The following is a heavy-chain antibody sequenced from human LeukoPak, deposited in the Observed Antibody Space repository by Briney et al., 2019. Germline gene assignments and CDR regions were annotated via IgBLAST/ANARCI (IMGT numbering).Heavy chain of an antibody. Sequence: ASVKVSCKASGYTFTSYGISWVRQASGQGLEWMGWISAYNGNTNYAQKLQGRVTMTTDTSTSTAYMELRSLRSDDAAVYYCARSPHSSGWSYYYYYMDVWGKGTTVTISS. J-gene: IGHJ6*03. CDR3: ARSPHSSGWSYYYYYMDV. CDR1: GYTFTSYG. V-gene: IGHV1-18*01. D-gene: IGHD6-19*01. CDR2: ISAYNGNT.